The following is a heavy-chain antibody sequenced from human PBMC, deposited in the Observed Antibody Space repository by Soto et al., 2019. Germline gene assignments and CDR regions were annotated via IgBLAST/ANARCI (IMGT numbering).Heavy chain of an antibody. V-gene: IGHV4-31*03. D-gene: IGHD6-13*01. Sequence: QVQLQESGPGLVKPSQTLSLTCTVSGGSISSTNYYWSWIRRHPGKGLEWIGYIYYNGNTYYNPSLKGGVNISVDTSKNQFSLKLSSVAAADTAVYYCAGGNSSRWYWFDPWGQGTLVTVSS. CDR3: AGGNSSRWYWFDP. CDR1: GGSISSTNYY. CDR2: IYYNGNT. J-gene: IGHJ5*02.